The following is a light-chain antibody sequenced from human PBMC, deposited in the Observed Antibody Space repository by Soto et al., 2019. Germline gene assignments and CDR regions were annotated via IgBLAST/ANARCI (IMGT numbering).Light chain of an antibody. V-gene: IGKV3-20*01. Sequence: EIVLTQSPGTLSLSPGERATLSCRVSQSVSNNYLAWYQQTPGQAPRLLIYGASSRATDVPDRFSGSGSGTDFTLTITRLEPEDLAVYYCHQYSGSPNTFGQGTKLEIK. J-gene: IGKJ2*01. CDR1: QSVSNNY. CDR2: GAS. CDR3: HQYSGSPNT.